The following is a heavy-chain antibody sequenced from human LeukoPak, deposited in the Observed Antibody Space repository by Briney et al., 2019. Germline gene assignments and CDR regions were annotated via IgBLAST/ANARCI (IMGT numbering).Heavy chain of an antibody. J-gene: IGHJ4*02. CDR3: ARSVVRGFVDY. CDR2: IYTSGST. D-gene: IGHD3-10*01. CDR1: GGSISSSSYY. Sequence: PSETLSLTCTVSGGSISSSSYYWSWIRQPAGKGLEWIGRIYTSGSTNYNPSLKSRVTISVDTSKNQFSLKLSSVTAADTAVYYCARSVVRGFVDYWGQGTLVTVSS. V-gene: IGHV4-61*02.